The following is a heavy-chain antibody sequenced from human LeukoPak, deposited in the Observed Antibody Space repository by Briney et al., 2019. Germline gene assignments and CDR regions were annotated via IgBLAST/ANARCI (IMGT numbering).Heavy chain of an antibody. CDR2: TIPIFGTA. D-gene: IGHD1-26*01. Sequence: SSVKVSCKASGGTFSSYAINLVRQAPGQGLEWMGGTIPIFGTANYAQKFQGRVAITTDESTSTAYMELSSLRSEDTAVYYCARVFARSGEIGGSYYYYWGQGTLVTVSS. CDR1: GGTFSSYA. J-gene: IGHJ4*02. V-gene: IGHV1-69*05. CDR3: ARVFARSGEIGGSYYYY.